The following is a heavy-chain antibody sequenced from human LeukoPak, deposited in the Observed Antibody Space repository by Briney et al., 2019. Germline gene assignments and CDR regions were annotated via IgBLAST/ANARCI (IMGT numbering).Heavy chain of an antibody. V-gene: IGHV4-4*07. CDR3: ARDLGSAYGVPRWFDP. Sequence: SETLSLTCTVSGGSITSYYWSWIRQPAEKGLECIGRIYSSGSTNYNPSLQSRVTMPVDTSKNQSSMKLSSVTAADTAVYYCARDLGSAYGVPRWFDPWGQGTLVTVFS. CDR1: GGSITSYY. CDR2: IYSSGST. D-gene: IGHD4-17*01. J-gene: IGHJ5*02.